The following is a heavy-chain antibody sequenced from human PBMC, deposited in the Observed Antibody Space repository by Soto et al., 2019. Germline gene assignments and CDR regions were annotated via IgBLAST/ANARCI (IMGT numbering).Heavy chain of an antibody. V-gene: IGHV3-23*01. CDR1: GFTFSSYA. CDR3: AKDVVFSHSSSWSQPFDY. Sequence: GGALRVSCAASGFTFSSYAISWVRQAPGKGLEWVSAISGSGGSTYYADSVKGRFTISRDNSKNTLYLQMNSLRAEDTAVYYCAKDVVFSHSSSWSQPFDYWGQGTLVTVSS. J-gene: IGHJ4*02. CDR2: ISGSGGST. D-gene: IGHD6-13*01.